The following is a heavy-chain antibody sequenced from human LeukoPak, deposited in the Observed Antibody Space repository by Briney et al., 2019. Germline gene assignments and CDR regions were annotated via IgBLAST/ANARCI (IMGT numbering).Heavy chain of an antibody. Sequence: GGSLRLSYTASGFTFGDYAMSWFRQAPGKGLEWVGFIRSKAYGGTTEYAASVKGRFTISRDDSKSIAYLQMNSLKTEDTAVYYCTTGVKWELPFDYWGQGTLVTVSS. CDR1: GFTFGDYA. V-gene: IGHV3-49*03. CDR3: TTGVKWELPFDY. D-gene: IGHD1-26*01. J-gene: IGHJ4*02. CDR2: IRSKAYGGTT.